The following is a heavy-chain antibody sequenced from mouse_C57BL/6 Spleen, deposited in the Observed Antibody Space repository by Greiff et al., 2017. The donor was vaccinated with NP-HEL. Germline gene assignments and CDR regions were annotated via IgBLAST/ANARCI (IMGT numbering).Heavy chain of an antibody. V-gene: IGHV1-78*01. CDR1: GYTFTDHT. Sequence: VQLQQSDAELVKPGASVKISCKVSGYTFTDHTIHWMKQRPEQGLEWIGYIYPRDGSTKYNEKFKGKATLTADKSSNTASMQLNSLTSEASAVYFCAREEKGYDFFYALDYWGQGTSVTVSS. CDR3: AREEKGYDFFYALDY. J-gene: IGHJ4*01. D-gene: IGHD2-2*01. CDR2: IYPRDGST.